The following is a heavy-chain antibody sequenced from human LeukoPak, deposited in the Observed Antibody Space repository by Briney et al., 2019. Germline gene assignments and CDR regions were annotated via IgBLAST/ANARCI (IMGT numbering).Heavy chain of an antibody. CDR2: ISSSGTYI. V-gene: IGHV3-21*01. D-gene: IGHD6-19*01. CDR3: ARVLGIAVAGPLDY. Sequence: GGSLRLSCAGSRSTFSDYSMNWVRQAPGKGLEWVSHISSSGTYIYYADSVTGRFTISRDNAKNSLYLQMDSLRVEDTAVYYCARVLGIAVAGPLDYWGQGSLVTVSS. CDR1: RSTFSDYS. J-gene: IGHJ4*02.